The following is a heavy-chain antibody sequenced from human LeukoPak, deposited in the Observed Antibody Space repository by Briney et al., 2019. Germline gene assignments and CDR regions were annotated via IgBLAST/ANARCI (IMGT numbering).Heavy chain of an antibody. J-gene: IGHJ4*02. V-gene: IGHV4-30-4*07. CDR1: GGSISSGGYS. CDR3: TRVNNVFLDMIAVNGVLDY. Sequence: NPSETLSLTCAVSGGSISSGGYSWSWIRQPPGKGLEWIGYIYYSGSTYYNPSLKSRVTISVDTSKNQFSLKVTSVTAADTAVYYCTRVNNVFLDMIAVNGVLDYWGQGTLVIVSS. CDR2: IYYSGST. D-gene: IGHD3-22*01.